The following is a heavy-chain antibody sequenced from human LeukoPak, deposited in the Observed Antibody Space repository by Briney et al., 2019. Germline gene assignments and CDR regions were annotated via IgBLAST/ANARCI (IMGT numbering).Heavy chain of an antibody. V-gene: IGHV3-7*03. CDR1: GFPLSNFW. CDR2: IKQDETEK. Sequence: TGGPRRPSGTPPGFPLSNFWMGGVRQAQGKGLEWGANIKQDETEKFYLGSVKGRFTISRDNAKNSLYLQMNSLRVEDTAPYYCVRLGSTSPGNWYKLFDQWGQGTLVTVSS. J-gene: IGHJ4*02. CDR3: VRLGSTSPGNWYKLFDQ. D-gene: IGHD2-2*01.